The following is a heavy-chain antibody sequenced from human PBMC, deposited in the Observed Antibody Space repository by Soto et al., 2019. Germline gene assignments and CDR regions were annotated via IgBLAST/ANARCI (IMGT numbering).Heavy chain of an antibody. D-gene: IGHD6-6*01. CDR2: ISAYNGNT. V-gene: IGHV1-18*01. CDR1: GYTFTSYG. J-gene: IGHJ4*02. CDR3: ARYTPKYSSSPHFDY. Sequence: ASVKVSCKASGYTFTSYGISWVRQAPGQGLEWIGWISAYNGNTNYAQKLQGRVTMTTDTSTSTAYMELRSLRSDDTAVYYCARYTPKYSSSPHFDYWGQGTLVTVSS.